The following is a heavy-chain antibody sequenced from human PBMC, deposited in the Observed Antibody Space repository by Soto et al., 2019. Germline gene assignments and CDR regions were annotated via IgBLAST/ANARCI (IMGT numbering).Heavy chain of an antibody. CDR1: GDSVSGNGAA. CDR2: KYYRSRWYN. J-gene: IGHJ4*02. V-gene: IGHV6-1*01. CDR3: ARELPYYVSIDSYFHX. Sequence: PSQSLSLTCAISGDSVSGNGAAWNWIRQSPSIGLEWLGRKYYRSRWYNDYAVSLTRRITFTPDTSKNQFSLHLNSVTPEGTAVYYCARELPYYVSIDSYFHXGGQGARVTVSX. D-gene: IGHD3-16*01.